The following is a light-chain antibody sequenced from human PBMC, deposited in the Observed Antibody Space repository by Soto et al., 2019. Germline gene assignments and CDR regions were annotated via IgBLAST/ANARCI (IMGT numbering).Light chain of an antibody. CDR2: WAS. J-gene: IGKJ4*01. CDR1: QSVLFTSNNKNY. CDR3: QQYYTLPLT. V-gene: IGKV4-1*01. Sequence: DIVMTQSPDSLAVSLGERATINCESSQSVLFTSNNKNYLAWYQQKPGQPPKLLLSWASARESGVPERFSGRGSGTLFTLSLSSLQAEDVAVYYCQQYYTLPLTFGGGTKVEIK.